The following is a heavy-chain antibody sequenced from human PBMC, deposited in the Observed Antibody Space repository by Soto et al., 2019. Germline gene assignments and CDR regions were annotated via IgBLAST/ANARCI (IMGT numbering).Heavy chain of an antibody. CDR2: IYTSGST. V-gene: IGHV4-4*07. CDR3: ARGITIFGVVISTGGYNWFDP. J-gene: IGHJ5*02. D-gene: IGHD3-3*01. CDR1: GGSISSYY. Sequence: CTVSGGSISSYYWSWIRQPAGKGLEWIGRIYTSGSTNYNPSLKSRVTMSVDTSKNQFSLKLSSVTAADTAVYYCARGITIFGVVISTGGYNWFDPWGQGTLVTVSS.